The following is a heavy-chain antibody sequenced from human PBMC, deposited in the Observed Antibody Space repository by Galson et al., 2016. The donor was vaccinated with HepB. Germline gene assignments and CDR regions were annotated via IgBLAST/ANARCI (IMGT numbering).Heavy chain of an antibody. Sequence: SLRLSCAASGFTVSSNYMTWVRQAPGKGPEWVSVIYSGGSTSYADSVKGRFTISRDSSKNTLYLQMNSLRPEDTAVYYCARRSDSLLVVTGDCWGQVTLVTVSS. J-gene: IGHJ4*02. CDR3: ARRSDSLLVVTGDC. V-gene: IGHV3-66*02. CDR2: IYSGGST. D-gene: IGHD2-8*02. CDR1: GFTVSSNY.